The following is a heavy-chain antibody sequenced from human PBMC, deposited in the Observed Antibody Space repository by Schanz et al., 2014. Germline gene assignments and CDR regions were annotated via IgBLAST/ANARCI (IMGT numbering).Heavy chain of an antibody. D-gene: IGHD3-10*01. V-gene: IGHV3-11*05. Sequence: VQLVESGGGLVQPGGPLGLSFAASGFTLSDFYIAGIPRAPGTGLDWVSHIGGSSIHKNYADSMKGRYSISRANGDTSVYLQINSLRVEDTTVYYCARFLARYQYYGVDVWGQGTTVIGSS. CDR2: IGGSSIHK. CDR3: ARFLARYQYYGVDV. CDR1: GFTLSDFY. J-gene: IGHJ6*02.